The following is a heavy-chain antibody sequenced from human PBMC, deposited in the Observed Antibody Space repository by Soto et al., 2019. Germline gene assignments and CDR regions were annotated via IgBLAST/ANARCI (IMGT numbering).Heavy chain of an antibody. CDR1: GYSFTGYY. D-gene: IGHD2-2*01. V-gene: IGHV1-2*04. CDR2: INPNNGDT. J-gene: IGHJ3*01. CDR3: ARMCRVPSCLCDAFDV. Sequence: QVQLVQSGAEVKKPGASVKVSCKSSGYSFTGYYIHWMRQAPGQGLEWMGWINPNNGDTKYAENFQGWVTMTRDTSISTLYMDLRRLTSDDTAVYYCARMCRVPSCLCDAFDVWGQGTRVTVSS.